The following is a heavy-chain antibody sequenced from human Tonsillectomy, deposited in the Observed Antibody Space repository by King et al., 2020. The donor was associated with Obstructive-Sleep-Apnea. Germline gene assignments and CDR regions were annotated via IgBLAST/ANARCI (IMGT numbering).Heavy chain of an antibody. Sequence: VQLVESGGGLVQPGRSLRLSGTASGFTFGDYAVSWIRQAPGKGLEGVGFIRSKTYCGTTDYAASVEGRFTISRDDSKSIAYLQMNSLRTEDTAVYYCTRVRAGVGDYWGQGTLVIVSS. CDR3: TRVRAGVGDY. CDR2: IRSKTYCGTT. D-gene: IGHD3-3*01. J-gene: IGHJ4*02. V-gene: IGHV3-49*03. CDR1: GFTFGDYA.